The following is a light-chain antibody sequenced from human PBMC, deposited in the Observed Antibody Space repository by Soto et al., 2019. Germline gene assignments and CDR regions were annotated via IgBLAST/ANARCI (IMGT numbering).Light chain of an antibody. CDR3: QQSYSTPDT. CDR1: QSISSY. J-gene: IGKJ4*01. Sequence: DIQMTQSPSSLYASVGDRVTITCRASQSISSYLNWYQQKPGKAPKLLIYAASSLQSGVPSRFSGSGSGTDFTLTISSLQPVDFATYYCQQSYSTPDTFGGGTKVEIK. V-gene: IGKV1-39*01. CDR2: AAS.